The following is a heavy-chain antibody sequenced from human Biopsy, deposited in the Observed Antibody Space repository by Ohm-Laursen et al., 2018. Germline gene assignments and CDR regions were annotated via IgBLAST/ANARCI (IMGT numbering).Heavy chain of an antibody. D-gene: IGHD6-19*01. Sequence: SDTLSLTCTVSGGSISSGGYYWSWIRQHPGKGLEWIGYIYYSGSTYYNPSLKSRVDISLDTSKNQFSLKLNSLTAADTAVYYCARDTSGWPRTFDHWGQGTLVTVSS. J-gene: IGHJ4*02. CDR3: ARDTSGWPRTFDH. CDR1: GGSISSGGYY. CDR2: IYYSGST. V-gene: IGHV4-31*03.